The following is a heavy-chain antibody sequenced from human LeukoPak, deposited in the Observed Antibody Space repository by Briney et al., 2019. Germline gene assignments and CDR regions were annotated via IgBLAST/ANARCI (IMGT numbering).Heavy chain of an antibody. CDR2: IRYDGSNK. J-gene: IGHJ3*02. Sequence: GGSLRLSCAASGFTFSSYGMHWVRQAPGKGLEWVAFIRYDGSNKYYADSVKGRFTISRDNSKNTLYLQMNSLRAEDTAVYYCAKDPNGLPGIAVAGTAQDAFDIWGQGTMVTDSS. CDR3: AKDPNGLPGIAVAGTAQDAFDI. V-gene: IGHV3-30*02. CDR1: GFTFSSYG. D-gene: IGHD6-19*01.